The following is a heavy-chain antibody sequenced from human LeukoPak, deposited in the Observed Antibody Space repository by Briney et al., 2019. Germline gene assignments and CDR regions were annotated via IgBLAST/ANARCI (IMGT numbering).Heavy chain of an antibody. CDR2: IYYSGST. V-gene: IGHV4-39*01. J-gene: IGHJ3*02. Sequence: PSETLSLTCTVSGGSISSSSYYWGWIRQPPGKGLEWIGSIYYSGSTYYNPSLKSRVTISVDTSKNQFSLKLSSVTAADTAVYYCARPYSDTATVVTPTDAFDIWGQGTMVTVSS. D-gene: IGHD4-23*01. CDR3: ARPYSDTATVVTPTDAFDI. CDR1: GGSISSSSYY.